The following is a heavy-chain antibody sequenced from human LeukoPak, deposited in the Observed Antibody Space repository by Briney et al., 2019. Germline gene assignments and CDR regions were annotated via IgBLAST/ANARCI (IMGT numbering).Heavy chain of an antibody. D-gene: IGHD2-2*01. Sequence: TSETLSLTCAVSGGSISSGGYSWSWIRQPPGKGLEWIGYIYHSGSTYYNPSLKSRVTISVDRSKNQFSLKLSSVTAAATAVYYCARAIVVVPAAYTNWFDPWGQGTLVTVSS. V-gene: IGHV4-30-2*01. J-gene: IGHJ5*02. CDR3: ARAIVVVPAAYTNWFDP. CDR2: IYHSGST. CDR1: GGSISSGGYS.